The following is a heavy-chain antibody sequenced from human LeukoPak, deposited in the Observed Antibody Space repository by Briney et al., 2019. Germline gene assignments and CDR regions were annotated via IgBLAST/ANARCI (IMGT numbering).Heavy chain of an antibody. CDR1: GYTFTSYY. CDR3: ASTRENAFDI. Sequence: ASVKVSFKASGYTFTSYYMHWVRQAPGQGLEWMGIINPSGGSTSYAQKFQGRVTMTRDTSTSTAYMELSSLRSEDTAVYYCASTRENAFDIWGQGTMVTVSS. J-gene: IGHJ3*02. D-gene: IGHD2-15*01. CDR2: INPSGGST. V-gene: IGHV1-46*01.